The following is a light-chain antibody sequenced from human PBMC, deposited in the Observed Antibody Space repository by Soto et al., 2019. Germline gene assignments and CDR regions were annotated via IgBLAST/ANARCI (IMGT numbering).Light chain of an antibody. CDR3: SSYTSSNTLEV. CDR1: SSDVGGSNY. CDR2: EVS. V-gene: IGLV2-14*01. Sequence: QSVLIQPASVSGSPGQSITISCTGTSSDVGGSNYVSWYQHHPHRAPKLLIYEVSYGPSGVSNRFSGSKSGNMASLTISGLQAEDEADYYCSSYTSSNTLEVFGSGTKLTVL. J-gene: IGLJ1*01.